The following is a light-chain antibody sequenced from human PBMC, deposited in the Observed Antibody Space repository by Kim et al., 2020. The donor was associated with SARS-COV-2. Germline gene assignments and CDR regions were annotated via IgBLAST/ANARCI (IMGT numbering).Light chain of an antibody. CDR3: LHYNDWPLT. V-gene: IGKV3D-15*01. J-gene: IGKJ3*01. CDR1: QSLSRN. Sequence: VSPGERATLSCRASQSLSRNLAWYQQKPGQAPRLLIYAASTRASGIPARFSGSGSGTEFTLTISSLQSEDFAVYYCLHYNDWPLTFGPGTKVDIK. CDR2: AAS.